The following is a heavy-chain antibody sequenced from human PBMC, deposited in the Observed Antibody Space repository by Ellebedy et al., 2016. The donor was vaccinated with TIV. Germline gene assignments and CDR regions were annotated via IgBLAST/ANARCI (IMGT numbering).Heavy chain of an antibody. D-gene: IGHD5-18*01. CDR2: INPSGGST. J-gene: IGHJ6*03. CDR3: ASQGGGGYSYGYYYMDV. V-gene: IGHV1-46*03. CDR1: GYTFTSYY. Sequence: ASVKVSCXASGYTFTSYYMHWVRQAPGQGLEWMGIINPSGGSTSYAQKFQGRVTMTRDTSTSTVYMELSSLRSEDTAVYYCASQGGGGYSYGYYYMDVWGKGTTVTVSS.